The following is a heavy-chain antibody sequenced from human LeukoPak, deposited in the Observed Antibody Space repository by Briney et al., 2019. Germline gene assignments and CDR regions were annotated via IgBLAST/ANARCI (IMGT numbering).Heavy chain of an antibody. Sequence: ASVKVSCKASGYTFTGYYMHWVRQAPGQGLEWVGWINPNSGGTNYAQKFQGGVTMTRDTSISTAYMELSRLRSDDTAVYYCARPRGSSSWYGAYYFDYWGQGTLVTVSS. CDR1: GYTFTGYY. J-gene: IGHJ4*02. D-gene: IGHD6-13*01. CDR3: ARPRGSSSWYGAYYFDY. CDR2: INPNSGGT. V-gene: IGHV1-2*02.